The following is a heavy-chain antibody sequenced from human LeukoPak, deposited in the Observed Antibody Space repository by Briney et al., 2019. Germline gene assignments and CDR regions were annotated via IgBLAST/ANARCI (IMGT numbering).Heavy chain of an antibody. J-gene: IGHJ4*02. Sequence: PGGSLRLSRAASGFTFSSFGMTWVRQAPGKGLEWVSGISDSGDRTYYAVSVKGRFTISRDNSKNTLYLQMNILRAEDTAVYYCAKVGADSSCDYWGQGTLVTVSS. V-gene: IGHV3-23*01. CDR2: ISDSGDRT. CDR3: AKVGADSSCDY. D-gene: IGHD6-6*01. CDR1: GFTFSSFG.